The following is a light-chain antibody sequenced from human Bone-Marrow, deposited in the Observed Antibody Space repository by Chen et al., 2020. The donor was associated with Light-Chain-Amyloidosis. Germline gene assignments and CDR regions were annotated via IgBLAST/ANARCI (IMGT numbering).Light chain of an antibody. V-gene: IGLV3-21*02. CDR3: QVWDRSSDRPV. Sequence: SYVLTQPSSVSVAPGQTATIACGGNNIGSTSVHWYQQTPGQAPLLVVYGDRDRPSGIPERLSGSNSGNTATLTISRVEAGDEADYYCQVWDRSSDRPVFGGGAKLTVL. CDR2: GDR. CDR1: NIGSTS. J-gene: IGLJ3*02.